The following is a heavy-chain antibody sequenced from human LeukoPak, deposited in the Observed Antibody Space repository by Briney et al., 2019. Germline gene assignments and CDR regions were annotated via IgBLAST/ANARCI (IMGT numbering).Heavy chain of an antibody. J-gene: IGHJ4*02. Sequence: GGSLRLSCAASGFTFSSYWMHWVRQAPGKGLVWVSRIDSDGSSITYADSVKGRFTISRDNAKNTLYLQMNSLRVEDTAVYYCAREGRVSGYDFDCWGQGTLVTVSS. CDR1: GFTFSSYW. V-gene: IGHV3-74*03. CDR2: IDSDGSSI. CDR3: AREGRVSGYDFDC. D-gene: IGHD5-12*01.